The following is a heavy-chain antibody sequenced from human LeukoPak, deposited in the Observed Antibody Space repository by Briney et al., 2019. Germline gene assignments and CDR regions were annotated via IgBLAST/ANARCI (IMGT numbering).Heavy chain of an antibody. CDR2: MSYDGSNK. Sequence: GGSLRLSCAASGFTFSRWAMHWVRQAPGKGLEWVAVMSYDGSNKSYADSVKGRFTIYRDNSKKTVCLQMNSLRTEDTAVYYCARDGYDLDTPMVSTIFDSWGQGTLVTVSS. D-gene: IGHD5-18*01. CDR1: GFTFSRWA. V-gene: IGHV3-30-3*01. CDR3: ARDGYDLDTPMVSTIFDS. J-gene: IGHJ4*02.